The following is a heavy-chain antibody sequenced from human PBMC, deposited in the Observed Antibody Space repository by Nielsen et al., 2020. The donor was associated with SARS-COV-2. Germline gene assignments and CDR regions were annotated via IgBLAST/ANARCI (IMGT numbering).Heavy chain of an antibody. CDR3: AKHGGGITILGVVITEDMDV. CDR2: IYYSGST. V-gene: IGHV4-59*08. J-gene: IGHJ6*02. CDR1: GCSISSYY. Sequence: SETLSLTCTVSGCSISSYYWSWIRQPPGKGLEWIGYIYYSGSTNYNPSLKSRVTISVDTSKNQFSLKLSSVTAADTAVYYCAKHGGGITILGVVITEDMDVWGQGTTVTVSS. D-gene: IGHD3-3*01.